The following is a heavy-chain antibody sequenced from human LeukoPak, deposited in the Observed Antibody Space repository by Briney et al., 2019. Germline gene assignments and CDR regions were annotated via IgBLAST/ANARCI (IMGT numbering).Heavy chain of an antibody. J-gene: IGHJ4*02. CDR1: GFIFSTYG. CDR3: AKDSLADIDY. CDR2: IRHDGSIK. D-gene: IGHD3-16*01. V-gene: IGHV3-30*02. Sequence: GGSLRLSCAAPGFIFSTYGMYWVLQAPGKGLEWVAFIRHDGSIKNYADSVKGRSTISRDNSKNTLYLQMNSLRAEDTAVYYCAKDSLADIDYWGQGTLVTVSS.